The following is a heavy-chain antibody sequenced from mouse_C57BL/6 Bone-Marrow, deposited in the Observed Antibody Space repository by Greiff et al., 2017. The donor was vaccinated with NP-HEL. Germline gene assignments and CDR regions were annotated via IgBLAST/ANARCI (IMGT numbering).Heavy chain of an antibody. D-gene: IGHD1-1*01. CDR3: ARGYYGSSYRYFDV. J-gene: IGHJ1*03. V-gene: IGHV1-47*01. CDR2: FHPYNDDT. Sequence: LVESGAELVKPGASVKMSCKASGYTFTTYPIEWMKQNHGKSLEWIGNFHPYNDDTKYNEKFKGKATLTVEKSSSTVYLELSRLTSDDSAVYYCARGYYGSSYRYFDVWGTGTTVTVSS. CDR1: GYTFTTYP.